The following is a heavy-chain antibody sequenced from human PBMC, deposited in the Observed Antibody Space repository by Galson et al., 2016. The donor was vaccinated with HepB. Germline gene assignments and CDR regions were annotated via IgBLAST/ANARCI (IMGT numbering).Heavy chain of an antibody. CDR1: GFSFSTYD. V-gene: IGHV3-23*01. Sequence: SLRLSCAASGFSFSTYDMNWVRQAPGKGLQWVSSITGSGSGTSYSDSVKGRFTISRDNSKNTLRLQMSSLGAEDTAVYYCAKAINYWYFDLWGRGTLVTVSS. J-gene: IGHJ2*01. CDR3: AKAINYWYFDL. CDR2: ITGSGSGT.